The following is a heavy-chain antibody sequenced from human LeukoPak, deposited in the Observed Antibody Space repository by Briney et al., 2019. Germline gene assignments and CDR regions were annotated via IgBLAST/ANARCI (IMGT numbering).Heavy chain of an antibody. D-gene: IGHD3-10*01. V-gene: IGHV5-51*01. CDR3: ARGFGSGGYYPSPFDY. J-gene: IGHJ4*02. CDR1: GYDFNTYW. Sequence: GESLKISCKGSGYDFNTYWIGWVRQMPGKGLEWMVIIYPGDSDTRYSPSFRGQVTISADESINTAYLQRSSLKASDTATYYYARGFGSGGYYPSPFDYWGQGTLVTVSS. CDR2: IYPGDSDT.